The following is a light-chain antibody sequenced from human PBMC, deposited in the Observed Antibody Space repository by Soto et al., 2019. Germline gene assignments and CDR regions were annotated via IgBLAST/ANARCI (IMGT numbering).Light chain of an antibody. Sequence: EIVLTQSPGTLSLSPGERATLSCRASQSVSSSYLAWYQQKPGQAPRLLIYGASSRATGISDRFSGSGSGTDFTLTISSLGPEDFEVYYCQQYGSSPRFTFGPGTKVDIK. J-gene: IGKJ3*01. CDR1: QSVSSSY. V-gene: IGKV3-20*01. CDR3: QQYGSSPRFT. CDR2: GAS.